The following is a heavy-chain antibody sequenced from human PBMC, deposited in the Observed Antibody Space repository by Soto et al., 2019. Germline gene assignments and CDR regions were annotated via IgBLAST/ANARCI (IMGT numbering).Heavy chain of an antibody. CDR1: GGTFSSYA. D-gene: IGHD3-10*01. CDR3: ARVTSMVRGVIDKGFDH. J-gene: IGHJ5*02. Sequence: QVPLVQSGAEVKKPGSSVTVSCKASGGTFSSYAIHWVRQAPGQGLEWMGGIIPMYGPAKYAQRFQGRVTFTADESTTTVYMELTSLTSQDTAVYYCARVTSMVRGVIDKGFDHWGHGPLVTVSS. CDR2: IIPMYGPA. V-gene: IGHV1-69*01.